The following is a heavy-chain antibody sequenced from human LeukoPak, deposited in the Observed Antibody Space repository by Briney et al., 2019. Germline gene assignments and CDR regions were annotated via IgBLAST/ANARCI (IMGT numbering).Heavy chain of an antibody. CDR1: GFTFSSYE. D-gene: IGHD6-13*01. CDR2: ISSSGSTI. V-gene: IGHV3-48*03. J-gene: IGHJ4*02. Sequence: GGSLRLFCAASGFTFSSYEMNWVRQAPGKGLEWVSYISSSGSTIYYADSVKGRFTISRDNSKNTLYLQMNSLRAEDTAVYYCAKDRRGIAAAGYYDCWGQGTLVTVSS. CDR3: AKDRRGIAAAGYYDC.